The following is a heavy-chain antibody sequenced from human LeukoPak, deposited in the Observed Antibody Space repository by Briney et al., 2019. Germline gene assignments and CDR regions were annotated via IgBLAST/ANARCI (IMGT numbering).Heavy chain of an antibody. CDR1: GFTFDDYG. D-gene: IGHD6-19*01. CDR2: ISSSSSYI. Sequence: GGSLRLSCAASGFTFDDYGMSWVRQAPGKGLEWVSSISSSSSYIYYADSVKGRFTISRDNAKNSLYLQMNSLRAEDTAVYYCARSRQWLQRGAFDTWGQGTMVTVSS. V-gene: IGHV3-21*01. CDR3: ARSRQWLQRGAFDT. J-gene: IGHJ3*02.